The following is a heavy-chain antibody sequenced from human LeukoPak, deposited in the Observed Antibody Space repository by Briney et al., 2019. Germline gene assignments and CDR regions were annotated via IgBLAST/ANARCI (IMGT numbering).Heavy chain of an antibody. D-gene: IGHD3-3*01. V-gene: IGHV1-58*01. CDR1: GFTFTSSA. CDR3: AAAYDFWSGSNWFDP. J-gene: IGHJ5*02. CDR2: IVVGSGNT. Sequence: ASVKVSCKASGFTFTSSAVQWVRQARGQRLEWIGWIVVGSGNTNYAQKFQEKVTITRDMSTSTAYMELSSLRSEDTAVYYCAAAYDFWSGSNWFDPWGQGTLVTVSS.